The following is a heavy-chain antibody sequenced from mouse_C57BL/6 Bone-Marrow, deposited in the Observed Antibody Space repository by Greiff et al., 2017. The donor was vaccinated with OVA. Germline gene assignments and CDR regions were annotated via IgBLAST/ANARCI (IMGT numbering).Heavy chain of an antibody. CDR1: GYTFTSYW. J-gene: IGHJ3*01. V-gene: IGHV1-69*01. CDR2: IDPSDSYT. Sequence: VQLQQPGAELVMPGASVKLSCKAFGYTFTSYWMHWVKQRPGQGLEWIGEIDPSDSYTNYNQKFKGKSTLTVDKSSSTAYMQLSSLTSEDSAVYYCASPSFAYWGQGTLVTVSA. CDR3: ASPSFAY.